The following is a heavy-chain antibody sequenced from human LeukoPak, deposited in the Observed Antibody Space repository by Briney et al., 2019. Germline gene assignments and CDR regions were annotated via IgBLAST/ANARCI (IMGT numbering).Heavy chain of an antibody. CDR3: ARLRVWGSYRHFDY. CDR1: GGSFSGYY. J-gene: IGHJ4*02. V-gene: IGHV4-34*01. Sequence: SETLSLTCAVYGGSFSGYYWSWIRQPPGKGLEWIGEINHSGSTNYNPSLKSRVTISVDTSKNQFSLKLSSVTAADTAVYYCARLRVWGSYRHFDYWGQGTLVTVSS. CDR2: INHSGST. D-gene: IGHD3-16*02.